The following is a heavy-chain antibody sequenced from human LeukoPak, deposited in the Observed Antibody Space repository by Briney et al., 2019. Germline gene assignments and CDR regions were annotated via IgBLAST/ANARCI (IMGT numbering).Heavy chain of an antibody. D-gene: IGHD3-9*01. Sequence: GGSLRLSCAASGFTFSSYGMHWVRQAPGKGLEWVAFIRYDGGNKYYADSVKGRFTISRDNSKNTLYLQMNSLRAEDTAVYYCAKVTRYFDPFDYWGQGTLVTVSS. CDR3: AKVTRYFDPFDY. CDR1: GFTFSSYG. J-gene: IGHJ4*02. V-gene: IGHV3-30*02. CDR2: IRYDGGNK.